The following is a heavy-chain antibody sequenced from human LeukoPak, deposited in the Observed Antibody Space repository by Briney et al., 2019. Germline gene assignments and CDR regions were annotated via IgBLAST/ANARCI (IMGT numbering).Heavy chain of an antibody. CDR3: AKVHYKGWYEYYYYYYGMDV. V-gene: IGHV3-30-3*01. CDR2: ISYDGSNK. Sequence: GGSLRLSCAASGFTFSSYAMHWVRQAPGKGLEWVAVISYDGSNKYYADSVKGRFTISRDNSKNTLYLQMNSLRAEDTAVYYCAKVHYKGWYEYYYYYYGMDVWGQGTTVTVSS. J-gene: IGHJ6*02. D-gene: IGHD6-19*01. CDR1: GFTFSSYA.